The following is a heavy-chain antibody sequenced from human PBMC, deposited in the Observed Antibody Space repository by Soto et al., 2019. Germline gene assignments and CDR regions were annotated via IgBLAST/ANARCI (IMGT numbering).Heavy chain of an antibody. V-gene: IGHV1-46*01. CDR3: ARRAGDSYYYALDV. CDR2: INPSGGST. D-gene: IGHD6-13*01. J-gene: IGHJ6*02. Sequence: ASVKVSCKTSGYTFISHYMHWVRQAPGQGLEWLGIINPSGGSTTYAQKFQGRVAMTRDTSTGTVYMYLSGLRSEDTAVYYCARRAGDSYYYALDVWGQGTTVTVSS. CDR1: GYTFISHY.